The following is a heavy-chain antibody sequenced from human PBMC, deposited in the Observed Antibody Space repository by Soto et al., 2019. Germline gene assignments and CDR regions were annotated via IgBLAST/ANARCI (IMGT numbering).Heavy chain of an antibody. Sequence: ASVKVSCKASGYTFTSYDINWVRQATGQGLEWMGWMNPNSGNTGYAQKFQGRVTMTRNTSISTAYMELSSLRSEDTAVYYCARGDGSGGSRYSGIDYWGQGTLVTVAS. CDR3: ARGDGSGGSRYSGIDY. J-gene: IGHJ4*02. D-gene: IGHD2-15*01. V-gene: IGHV1-8*01. CDR2: MNPNSGNT. CDR1: GYTFTSYD.